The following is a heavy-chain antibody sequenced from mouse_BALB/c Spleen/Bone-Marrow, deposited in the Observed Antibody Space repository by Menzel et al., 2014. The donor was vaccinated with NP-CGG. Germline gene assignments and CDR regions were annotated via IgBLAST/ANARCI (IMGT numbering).Heavy chain of an antibody. Sequence: QVQLQQSGPGLVAPSQSLSITSTVSGFSLTSYGVHWVRQPPEKVLEWLGVIWAGGSTNYNSALMSRLSISKDNSKSQVFLKMNSLQTDDTAMYYCARGSYYEGAMDYWGQGTSVTVSS. V-gene: IGHV2-9*02. CDR2: IWAGGST. CDR1: GFSLTSYG. J-gene: IGHJ4*01. D-gene: IGHD1-1*01. CDR3: ARGSYYEGAMDY.